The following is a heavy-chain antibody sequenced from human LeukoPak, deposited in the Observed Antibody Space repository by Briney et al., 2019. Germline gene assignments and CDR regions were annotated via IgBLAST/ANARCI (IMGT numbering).Heavy chain of an antibody. J-gene: IGHJ4*02. Sequence: SETLSLTCVVYGGSFSGYSWSWIRQPPGKGLEWIGEINQSGSTNYNPSLKSRVTISVDTSKNQFSLRVSSVTAADTAVYYCARLYGSGSYYRHWGQGTLVTVSS. V-gene: IGHV4-34*01. CDR3: ARLYGSGSYYRH. CDR1: GGSFSGYS. CDR2: INQSGST. D-gene: IGHD3-10*01.